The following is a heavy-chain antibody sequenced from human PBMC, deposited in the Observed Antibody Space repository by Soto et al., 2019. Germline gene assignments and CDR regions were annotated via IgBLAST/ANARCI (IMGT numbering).Heavy chain of an antibody. V-gene: IGHV4-59*01. CDR2: IYYSGIT. J-gene: IGHJ5*02. D-gene: IGHD3-3*01. CDR1: GGPISSYY. CDR3: ARDPRGETPLYRFDP. Sequence: SETLSLTCTVSGGPISSYYCSWIRQSPWKGLEWIGYIYYSGITNYNPSLKSRVSLSLDTSKNQFSLKLTSVTSADTAVYYCARDPRGETPLYRFDPWGQGTLVTVSS.